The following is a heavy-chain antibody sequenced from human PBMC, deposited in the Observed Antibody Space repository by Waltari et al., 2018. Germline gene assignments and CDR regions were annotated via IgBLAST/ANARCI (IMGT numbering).Heavy chain of an antibody. CDR1: GGPISSSSYY. CDR3: ARTGITGTTFWFDP. D-gene: IGHD1-7*01. J-gene: IGHJ5*02. V-gene: IGHV4-39*07. Sequence: QLQLQESGPGLVKPSETLSLTCTVSGGPISSSSYYWGWIRQPPGNGLEWIGSIYYSGSTYYNPSLKSRVTISVDTSKNQFSLKLSSVTAADTAVYYCARTGITGTTFWFDPWGQGTLVTVSS. CDR2: IYYSGST.